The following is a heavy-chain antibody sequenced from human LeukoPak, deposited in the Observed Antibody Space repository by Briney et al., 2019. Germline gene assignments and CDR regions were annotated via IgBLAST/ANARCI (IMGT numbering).Heavy chain of an antibody. CDR3: ARVDSYGSKDAFDI. CDR1: GFTFNAYW. Sequence: GGSLRLSCAASGFTFNAYWMTWVRQAPGEGLEWVASIKRDGSEIHYVDSVKGRFTISRDNAKNSLYLQMSSLRADDTAVYYCARVDSYGSKDAFDIWGQGTLVTVSS. J-gene: IGHJ3*02. CDR2: IKRDGSEI. V-gene: IGHV3-7*01. D-gene: IGHD5-18*01.